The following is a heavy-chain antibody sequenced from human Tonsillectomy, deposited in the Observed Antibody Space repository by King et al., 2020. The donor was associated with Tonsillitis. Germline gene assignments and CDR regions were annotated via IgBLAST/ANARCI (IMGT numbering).Heavy chain of an antibody. J-gene: IGHJ4*02. V-gene: IGHV4-39*01. Sequence: VQLQESGPGVVKPSETLSLTCTVSGGSISSGDHFWAWIRQPPGKGLEWIGYMSNSGTIFYNPSLKSRITISGGTSENRFSLKLSSVTAADTAVYFFAGYVSGTFDYWGQGALVTVSS. CDR3: AGYVSGTFDY. D-gene: IGHD1-26*01. CDR2: MSNSGTI. CDR1: GGSISSGDHF.